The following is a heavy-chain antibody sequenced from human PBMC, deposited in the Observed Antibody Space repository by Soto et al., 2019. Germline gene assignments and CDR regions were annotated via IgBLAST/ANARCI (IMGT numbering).Heavy chain of an antibody. V-gene: IGHV4-39*02. Sequence: QLQLQESGPGLVKPSETLSLTCTVSGGSISSSSYYWGWIRQPPGKGLEWIGSIYYSGSTYYNPSLKSRVPLPVAPSRRHFSLKLRSVTAADTAVFDRAGRAHSRGGTGAFGIWGQGTMFTVSS. D-gene: IGHD6-25*01. CDR3: AGRAHSRGGTGAFGI. CDR1: GGSISSSSYY. J-gene: IGHJ3*02. CDR2: IYYSGST.